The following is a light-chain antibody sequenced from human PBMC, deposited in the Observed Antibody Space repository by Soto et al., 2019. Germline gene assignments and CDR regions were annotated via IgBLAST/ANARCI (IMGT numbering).Light chain of an antibody. CDR2: DNN. CDR1: SSNIGSNY. Sequence: QSVLTQPPSVSAAPGQKVTISCSGSSSNIGSNYVSWYQQLPGTAPKLLIYDNNKRPSGIPDRFSGSKSGTSATLGITGLQTGYEADYYCGTWDSSLSAVVFGGGTKLPVL. J-gene: IGLJ2*01. CDR3: GTWDSSLSAVV. V-gene: IGLV1-51*01.